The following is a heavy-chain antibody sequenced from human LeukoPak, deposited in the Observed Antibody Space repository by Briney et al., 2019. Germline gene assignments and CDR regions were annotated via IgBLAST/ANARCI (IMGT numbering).Heavy chain of an antibody. CDR2: IRYDESNK. D-gene: IGHD2-15*01. V-gene: IGHV3-30*02. CDR1: GFTFSNYG. CDR3: AKDEAVAAGRFDY. Sequence: PGGSLRLSCAASGFTFSNYGMHWVRQAPGKGLEWVAFIRYDESNKYYADSVRGRFSISRDNSKNTLYLQMNSLRSGDTAVYYCAKDEAVAAGRFDYWGQGTLVTVSS. J-gene: IGHJ4*02.